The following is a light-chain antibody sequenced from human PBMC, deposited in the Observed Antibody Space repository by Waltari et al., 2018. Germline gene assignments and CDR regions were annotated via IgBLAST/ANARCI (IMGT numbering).Light chain of an antibody. CDR3: QSYDTSLSVV. CDR1: GSNPGAGFG. V-gene: IGLV1-40*01. Sequence: QSVLTQPPSVSGAPGQRVSISCTGSGSNPGAGFGFPWYQPHPGKAPKLLIDGTSTRPPGVPDRFFGSQSGTSASLAITALQAEDEAEYYCQSYDTSLSVVFGGGTKLTVL. J-gene: IGLJ2*01. CDR2: GTS.